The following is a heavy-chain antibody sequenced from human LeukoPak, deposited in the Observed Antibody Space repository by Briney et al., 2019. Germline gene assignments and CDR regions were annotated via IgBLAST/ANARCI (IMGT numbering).Heavy chain of an antibody. CDR1: PGYGFTSHW. V-gene: IGHV3-7*04. CDR2: IKQDGSEK. CDR3: ARGRSQLLSNRGSK. J-gene: IGHJ4*02. Sequence: GGSLRLSCVTSPGYGFTSHWMNWFRQAPGRGRGWVANIKQDGSEKSYLDSVKGRFTISRDNAKSSLYLQMNDLSADDTAVYYCARGRSQLLSNRGSKWGQGTLVTVSS. D-gene: IGHD3-10*01.